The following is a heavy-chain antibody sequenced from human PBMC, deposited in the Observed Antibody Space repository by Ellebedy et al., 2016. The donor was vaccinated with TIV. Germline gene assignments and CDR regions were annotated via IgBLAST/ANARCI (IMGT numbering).Heavy chain of an antibody. CDR2: INYSGST. J-gene: IGHJ4*02. V-gene: IGHV4-39*07. Sequence: MPSETLSLTCSVSGGSVRANNFYWGWIRQPPGKGLEWIGTINYSGSTYYNPSLKSRVTISVDTSKNQFSLNLSSVTAADTAVYYCSRGLARDYWGQGTLVTVSS. CDR3: SRGLARDY. CDR1: GGSVRANNFY.